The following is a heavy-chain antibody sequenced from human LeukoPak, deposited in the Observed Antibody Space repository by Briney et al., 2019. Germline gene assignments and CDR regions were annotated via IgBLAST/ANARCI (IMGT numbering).Heavy chain of an antibody. CDR2: IYENGGTT. CDR3: ARGGGLDV. J-gene: IGHJ4*02. V-gene: IGHV3-23*01. D-gene: IGHD3/OR15-3a*01. Sequence: GGSLRLSCVGSGFTFRSHAMSWVRQAPEKGLEFVSGIYENGGTTYYADSVKGRFTISRDNAKNSLYLQMSNLRAEDTAVYFCARGGGLDVWGQGTLVTVSS. CDR1: GFTFRSHA.